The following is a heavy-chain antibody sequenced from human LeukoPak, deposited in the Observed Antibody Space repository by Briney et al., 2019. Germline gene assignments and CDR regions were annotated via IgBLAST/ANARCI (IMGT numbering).Heavy chain of an antibody. J-gene: IGHJ4*02. CDR2: IIPIFGTA. D-gene: IGHD5-24*01. CDR1: GGTFSSYA. Sequence: SVKVSCKASGGTFSSYAISWVRQAPGQGLEWMGGIIPIFGTANYAQKFQGRVTITADEFTSTAYMELSSLRSEDTAVYYCARVTPMSTQAMATDYWGQGTLVTVSS. CDR3: ARVTPMSTQAMATDY. V-gene: IGHV1-69*01.